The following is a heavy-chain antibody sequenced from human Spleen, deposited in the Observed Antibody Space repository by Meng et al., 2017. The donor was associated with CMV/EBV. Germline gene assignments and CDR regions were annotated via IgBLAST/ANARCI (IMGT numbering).Heavy chain of an antibody. Sequence: SFSGYYWSWTRQPQGKGLEWIGEINHSGSTNYNPSLKSRVTISVDTSKNQFSLKLSSVTAADTAVYYCARGGYVAAAGTTTYWYFDLWGRGTLVTVSS. CDR2: INHSGST. J-gene: IGHJ2*01. D-gene: IGHD6-13*01. CDR3: ARGGYVAAAGTTTYWYFDL. CDR1: SFSGYY. V-gene: IGHV4-34*01.